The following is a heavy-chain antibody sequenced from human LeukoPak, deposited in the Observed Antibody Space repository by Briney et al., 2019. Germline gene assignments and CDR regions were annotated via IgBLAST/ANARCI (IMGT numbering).Heavy chain of an antibody. Sequence: GGSLRLSCAAPGFTFSNFIMNWVRQAPGKGLEWVSSISSSSSYIYYADSVKGRFTISRDNAKNSLYLQMNSLRAEDTAVYYCARGLGYSYGPTDYWGQGTLVTVSS. D-gene: IGHD5-18*01. CDR1: GFTFSNFI. V-gene: IGHV3-21*01. J-gene: IGHJ4*02. CDR3: ARGLGYSYGPTDY. CDR2: ISSSSSYI.